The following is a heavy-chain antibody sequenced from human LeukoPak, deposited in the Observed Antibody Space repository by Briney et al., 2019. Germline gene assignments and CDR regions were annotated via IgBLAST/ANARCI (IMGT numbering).Heavy chain of an antibody. Sequence: GSSVKLTFKSSGGTFSSYAISWVRQAPGQGLEWMGGIIPIFGTANYAQKFQGRVTITAYESTSTAYMELSSLRSEDTAVYYCASGRPSDYYYYYGMDVWGKGPTVTVSS. CDR2: IIPIFGTA. J-gene: IGHJ6*04. CDR3: ASGRPSDYYYYYGMDV. V-gene: IGHV1-69*01. CDR1: GGTFSSYA.